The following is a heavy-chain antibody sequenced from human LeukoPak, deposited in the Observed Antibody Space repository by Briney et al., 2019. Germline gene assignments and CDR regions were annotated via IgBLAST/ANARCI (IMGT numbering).Heavy chain of an antibody. CDR2: MYYSGST. V-gene: IGHV4-39*01. Sequence: SETLSLTCIVSGDSISSSNYYWGWIRQPPGKGLEWIGSMYYSGSTYYNPSLKSRVTISVDTSKSQFSLKLSSVTAADAALYYCAKHSGSHPYQPLLYWGQGTLVTVSS. CDR3: AKHSGSHPYQPLLY. J-gene: IGHJ4*02. D-gene: IGHD2-2*01. CDR1: GDSISSSNYY.